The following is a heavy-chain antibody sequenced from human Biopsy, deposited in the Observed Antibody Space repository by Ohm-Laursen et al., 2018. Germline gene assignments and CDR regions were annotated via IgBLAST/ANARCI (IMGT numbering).Heavy chain of an antibody. Sequence: ASVKASCQASGYTFTVYSLHWVRHAPGQGLEWMGWVNPNSGATNYAQKFQGRVTMTSDTSISTAYIELRRLISADPAVYFCARDRMVTIITLVRADAFDIWGQGTLVSVSS. D-gene: IGHD3-10*01. V-gene: IGHV1-2*02. CDR3: ARDRMVTIITLVRADAFDI. J-gene: IGHJ3*02. CDR1: GYTFTVYS. CDR2: VNPNSGAT.